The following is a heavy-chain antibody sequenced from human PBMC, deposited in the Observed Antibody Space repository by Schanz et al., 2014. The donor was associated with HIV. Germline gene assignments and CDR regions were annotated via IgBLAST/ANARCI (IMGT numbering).Heavy chain of an antibody. D-gene: IGHD6-19*01. V-gene: IGHV3-9*01. CDR1: GFTFDDYV. CDR2: ISWSSGNI. Sequence: EVQLVESGGGLVQPGRSLRLSCAASGFTFDDYVMHWVRQAPGKGLEWVSGISWSSGNIGYADSVKGRFTISRDNAKNSLYLQMSSLRPEDTALYYCAKGASVAGSSYYFEYWGQGTLVTVSP. CDR3: AKGASVAGSSYYFEY. J-gene: IGHJ4*02.